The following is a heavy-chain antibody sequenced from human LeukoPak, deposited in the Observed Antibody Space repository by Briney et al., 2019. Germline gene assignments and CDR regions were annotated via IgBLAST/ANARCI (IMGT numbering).Heavy chain of an antibody. D-gene: IGHD3-22*01. Sequence: GGSLRLSCAASGFTFSSYAMSWVRQAPGKGLEWVSAISGSGGSTYYADSVKGRFTISRDNSKNTLYLQMNSLRAEDTAVYYCAKMPLVVVVITTRYFDYWGQGTLVTVSS. CDR3: AKMPLVVVVITTRYFDY. CDR2: ISGSGGST. V-gene: IGHV3-23*01. CDR1: GFTFSSYA. J-gene: IGHJ4*02.